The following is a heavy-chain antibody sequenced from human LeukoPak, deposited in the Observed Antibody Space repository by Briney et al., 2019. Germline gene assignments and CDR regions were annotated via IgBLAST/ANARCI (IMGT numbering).Heavy chain of an antibody. CDR3: VRVGDFWSGYYRY. J-gene: IGHJ4*02. D-gene: IGHD3-3*01. CDR1: GGSFSGYY. Sequence: SETLSLTCAVYGGSFSGYYWSWIRQPPGKGLEWIGEINHSGSTNYNPSLKSRVTISVDTSKNQFSLKLSSVTAADTAVYYCVRVGDFWSGYYRYWGQGTLVTVSS. V-gene: IGHV4-34*01. CDR2: INHSGST.